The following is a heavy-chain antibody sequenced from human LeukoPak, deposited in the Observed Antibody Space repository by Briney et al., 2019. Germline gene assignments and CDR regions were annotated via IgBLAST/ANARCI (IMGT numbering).Heavy chain of an antibody. Sequence: GGSLKISCKGSGYSFTSYWVGWVRQMPGKSLEWMGIIYPGDSDTRYSPSFQGQVTFSADRSISTAYLQWSSLKASDTAMYYCARLGGVLAPFDPWGQGTLVTVSS. CDR1: GYSFTSYW. D-gene: IGHD3-10*01. CDR3: ARLGGVLAPFDP. J-gene: IGHJ5*02. V-gene: IGHV5-51*01. CDR2: IYPGDSDT.